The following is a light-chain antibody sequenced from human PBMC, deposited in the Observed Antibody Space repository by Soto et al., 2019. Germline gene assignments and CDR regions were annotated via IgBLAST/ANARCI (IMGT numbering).Light chain of an antibody. CDR2: DVS. Sequence: DVQMTQSPSTLSASVGDSVTITCRASQSIAASLAWYQLKPGEAPKLLIYDVSNLESGVPSRFSGSGSGTEFSLTLRSLHPDDFATYYCQQYDYSRTFGQGTKVEIK. CDR1: QSIAAS. CDR3: QQYDYSRT. V-gene: IGKV1-5*01. J-gene: IGKJ1*01.